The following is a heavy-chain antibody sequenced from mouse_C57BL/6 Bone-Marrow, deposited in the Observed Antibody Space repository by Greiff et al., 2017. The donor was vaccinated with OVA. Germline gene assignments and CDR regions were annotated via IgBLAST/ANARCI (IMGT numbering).Heavy chain of an antibody. Sequence: VKLQESGAELARPGASVKMSCKASGYTFTSYTMHWVKQRPGQGLEWIGYINPSSGYTKYNQKFKDKATLTADKSSSTAYMQLSSLTSEDSAVYYCASAYYYGSSYYWGQGTTRTVSS. J-gene: IGHJ2*01. CDR2: INPSSGYT. CDR3: ASAYYYGSSYY. CDR1: GYTFTSYT. D-gene: IGHD1-1*01. V-gene: IGHV1-4*01.